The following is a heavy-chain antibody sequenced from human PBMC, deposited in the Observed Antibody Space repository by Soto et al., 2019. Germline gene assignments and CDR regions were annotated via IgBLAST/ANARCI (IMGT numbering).Heavy chain of an antibody. CDR2: IYYSGST. CDR3: ARRVATIDS. J-gene: IGHJ5*01. CDR1: GGSISSSSYY. Sequence: SETLSLTCTVSGGSISSSSYYSGWIRQPPGKGLEWIGSIYYSGSTYYNPSLKSRVTISVDTSKNQFSLKLSSVTAADTAVYYCARRVATIDSWGQGTLVTVSS. D-gene: IGHD5-12*01. V-gene: IGHV4-39*01.